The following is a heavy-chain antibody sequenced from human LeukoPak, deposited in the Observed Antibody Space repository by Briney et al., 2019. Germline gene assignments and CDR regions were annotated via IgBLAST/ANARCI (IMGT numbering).Heavy chain of an antibody. D-gene: IGHD6-13*01. CDR3: AARYSSSWYVPYYYMDV. CDR1: GFTFSSYW. J-gene: IGHJ6*03. Sequence: GGSLRLSCAASGFTFSSYWMSWVRQAPGKGLEWVANIKEDGGEKYYADSVKGRFTISRDNAKNSLYLQMNSLRAEDTAVYYCAARYSSSWYVPYYYMDVWGKGTTVTVSS. CDR2: IKEDGGEK. V-gene: IGHV3-7*01.